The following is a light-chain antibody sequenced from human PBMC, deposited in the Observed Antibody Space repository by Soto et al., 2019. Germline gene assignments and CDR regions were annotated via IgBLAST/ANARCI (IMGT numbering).Light chain of an antibody. V-gene: IGKV3-11*01. CDR1: QSVDTM. CDR3: QVRGDCPPFRYT. J-gene: IGKJ2*01. CDR2: ETS. Sequence: EIVLTQSPATLSLSAGERVTLSCRTSQSVDTMVAWYQQQVGRTPRLLIYETSSRSTGVPASFSGSGSGTDFTVTISRLGPEDFAIYFCQVRGDCPPFRYTFGQGTELEVK.